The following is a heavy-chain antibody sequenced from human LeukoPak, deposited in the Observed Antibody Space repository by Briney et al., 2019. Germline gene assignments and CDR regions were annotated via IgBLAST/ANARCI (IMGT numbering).Heavy chain of an antibody. Sequence: KPSETLSLTCAVYGGSFSGYYWSWIRQPPGKGLEWIGEINHSGSTNYNPPLKSRVTISIDTSKNQFSLKLSSVTAADTALYYCARGPGTWYYYWGQGTLVTVSS. CDR2: INHSGST. V-gene: IGHV4-34*01. D-gene: IGHD6-13*01. J-gene: IGHJ4*02. CDR3: ARGPGTWYYY. CDR1: GGSFSGYY.